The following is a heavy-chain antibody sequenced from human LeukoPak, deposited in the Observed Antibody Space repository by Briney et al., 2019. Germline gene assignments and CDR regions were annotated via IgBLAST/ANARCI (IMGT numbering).Heavy chain of an antibody. CDR3: ARHGVFCGGDCYSGFDY. J-gene: IGHJ4*02. CDR2: IYPGDSDT. V-gene: IGHV5-51*01. Sequence: GESLKISCKGSGYSFTNYWIGWVRQMPGKGLEWMGIIYPGDSDTRYSPSFQGQVTISTDKSISTAYLQWSSLKASDTAMYYCARHGVFCGGDCYSGFDYWGQGTLVTVPS. CDR1: GYSFTNYW. D-gene: IGHD2-21*02.